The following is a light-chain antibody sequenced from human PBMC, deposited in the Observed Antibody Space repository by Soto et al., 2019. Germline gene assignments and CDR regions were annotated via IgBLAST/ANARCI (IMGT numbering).Light chain of an antibody. J-gene: IGKJ4*01. V-gene: IGKV3-15*01. Sequence: EIVMTQSPATLSVSPGERATLSCRASQSVSSNLAWYKQKPGQTPKLLIYVASTRATGIPARFSGSGSGTEFTLTIRSLQSEDFAVYYDQQYNVWPRPFGGGTKVEFK. CDR2: VAS. CDR1: QSVSSN. CDR3: QQYNVWPRP.